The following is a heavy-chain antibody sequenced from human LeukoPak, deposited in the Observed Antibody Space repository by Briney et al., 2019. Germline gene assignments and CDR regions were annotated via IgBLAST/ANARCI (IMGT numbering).Heavy chain of an antibody. D-gene: IGHD2-2*01. CDR1: GFTFGTYG. J-gene: IGHJ6*02. CDR3: ANGDPGPADHPMNDYYYSLDV. CDR2: ISYDGNSK. V-gene: IGHV3-30*18. Sequence: GGSLRLSCAGSGFTFGTYGMHWVRQAPGKGLEWVAVISYDGNSKYYSGSAKGRVTISRDNSKNTLYLQMNSLRPEDTAVYYCANGDPGPADHPMNDYYYSLDVWGQGTTVIVSS.